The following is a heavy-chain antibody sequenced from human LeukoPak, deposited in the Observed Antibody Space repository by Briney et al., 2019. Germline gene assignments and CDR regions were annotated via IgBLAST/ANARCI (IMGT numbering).Heavy chain of an antibody. Sequence: ASVKVSCKASGYTFTNYGINWVRQAPGQGLEWMGRIIPILGIANYAQKFQGRVTITADKSTSTAYMELSSLRSEDTAVYYCASQYGARRAGGMDVWGQGTTVTVSS. CDR2: IIPILGIA. D-gene: IGHD4/OR15-4a*01. CDR3: ASQYGARRAGGMDV. V-gene: IGHV1-69*04. J-gene: IGHJ6*02. CDR1: GYTFTNYG.